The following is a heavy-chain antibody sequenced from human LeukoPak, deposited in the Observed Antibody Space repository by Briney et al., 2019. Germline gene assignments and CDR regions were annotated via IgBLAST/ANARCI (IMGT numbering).Heavy chain of an antibody. CDR2: IYYSGST. Sequence: SETLSLTCTVSGGSISSGDYYWSWIRQPPGKCLEWIGYIYYSGSTYYNPSLKSRVTISVDTSKNQFSLKLSSVTAADTAVYYCARDDFWSGSLDYWGQGTLVTVSS. CDR1: GGSISSGDYY. D-gene: IGHD3-3*01. V-gene: IGHV4-30-4*08. CDR3: ARDDFWSGSLDY. J-gene: IGHJ4*02.